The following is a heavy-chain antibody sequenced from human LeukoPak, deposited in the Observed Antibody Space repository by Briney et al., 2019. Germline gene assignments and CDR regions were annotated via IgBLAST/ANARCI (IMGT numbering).Heavy chain of an antibody. J-gene: IGHJ4*02. CDR3: ARRRTFDY. CDR1: GDSFSGFY. Sequence: KPSETLSLACAVYGDSFSGFYWTWLRQPPGKGLEWIGEINYSGSTNYNPSLKSRVTISVDTSKHQFSLTVNSVPAADTAVYYCARRRTFDYWGQGTLVTVSS. D-gene: IGHD2/OR15-2a*01. CDR2: INYSGST. V-gene: IGHV4-34*01.